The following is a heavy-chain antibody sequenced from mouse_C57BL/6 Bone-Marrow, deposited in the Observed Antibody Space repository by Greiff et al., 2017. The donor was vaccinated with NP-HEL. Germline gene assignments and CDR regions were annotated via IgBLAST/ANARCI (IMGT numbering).Heavy chain of an antibody. CDR1: GYTFTSYW. V-gene: IGHV1-5*01. Sequence: EVQLQESGTVLARPGASVKMSCKTSGYTFTSYWMHWVKQRPGQGLEWIGALYPGNSDTSYSQKFKGKAKLTAVTSASTAYMELSSLTNEDSAVYYCTRYYGSRGETWFAYWGQGTLVTVSA. CDR2: LYPGNSDT. J-gene: IGHJ3*01. CDR3: TRYYGSRGETWFAY. D-gene: IGHD1-1*01.